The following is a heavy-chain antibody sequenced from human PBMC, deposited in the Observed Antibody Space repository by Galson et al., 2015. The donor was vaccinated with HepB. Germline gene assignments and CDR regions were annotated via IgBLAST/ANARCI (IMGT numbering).Heavy chain of an antibody. Sequence: PALVKPTQTLTLTCTFSGFSLSTSGMRVSWIRKPPGKALEWLARIDWDDDKFYSTSLKTRLTISKDTSKNQVVLTMTNMDPVDTATYYCARTSYCSSTSCPKGPYYGMDVWGQGTTVTVSS. J-gene: IGHJ6*02. CDR3: ARTSYCSSTSCPKGPYYGMDV. CDR2: IDWDDDK. V-gene: IGHV2-70*04. D-gene: IGHD2-2*01. CDR1: GFSLSTSGMR.